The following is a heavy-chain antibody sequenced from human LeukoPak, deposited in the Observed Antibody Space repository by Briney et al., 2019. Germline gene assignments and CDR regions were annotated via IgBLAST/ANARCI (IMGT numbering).Heavy chain of an antibody. CDR1: GGSISSYY. D-gene: IGHD5-18*01. CDR3: ARLVVDTATEYYYYYMDV. CDR2: IYTSGST. J-gene: IGHJ6*03. Sequence: SETLSLTCTVSGGSISSYYWSWIRQPPGKGLEWIGYIYTSGSTNYNPSLKSRVTISVDTSKNQFSLKLSSVTAADTAVYYCARLVVDTATEYYYYYMDVWGKGTTVTVSS. V-gene: IGHV4-4*09.